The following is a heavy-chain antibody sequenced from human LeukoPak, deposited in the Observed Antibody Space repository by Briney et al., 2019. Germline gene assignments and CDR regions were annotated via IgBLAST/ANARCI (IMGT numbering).Heavy chain of an antibody. CDR1: GFTFSSYA. CDR2: ISYDGSNK. D-gene: IGHD1-14*01. CDR3: ARDPTRTYFYYYGMDV. Sequence: GGSLRHSCAASGFTFSSYAMPWVRQAPGKGLEWVAVISYDGSNKYYADSVKGRFTISRDNSKNTLYLQMNSLRAEDTAVYYCARDPTRTYFYYYGMDVWGQGTTVTVSS. V-gene: IGHV3-30-3*01. J-gene: IGHJ6*02.